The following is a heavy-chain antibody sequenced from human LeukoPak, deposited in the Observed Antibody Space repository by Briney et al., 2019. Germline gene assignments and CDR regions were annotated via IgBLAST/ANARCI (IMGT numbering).Heavy chain of an antibody. J-gene: IGHJ4*02. CDR2: IYYSGST. V-gene: IGHV4-59*08. D-gene: IGHD4-17*01. Sequence: PSETLSLTCTVSGGSISSYYWSWIRQPPGKGLEWIGYIYYSGSTNYNPSLKSRVTISVDTSKNQFSLKLSSVTAAGTAVYYCARGYGAPSFDYWGQGTLVTVSS. CDR3: ARGYGAPSFDY. CDR1: GGSISSYY.